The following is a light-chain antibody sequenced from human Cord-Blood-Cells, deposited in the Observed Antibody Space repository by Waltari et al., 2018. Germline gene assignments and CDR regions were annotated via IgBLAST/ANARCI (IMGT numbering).Light chain of an antibody. V-gene: IGLV2-14*01. CDR3: SSYTSSSTYV. Sequence: QSALTQPASVSGSPGQSITISCTGTSSDVGGYNYVSWYQQHPGKAPKLIIYDVSNRPSWVSNRFSGSKSGNTASLTISGLQAEYEADYYCSSYTSSSTYVFGTGTKVTVL. J-gene: IGLJ1*01. CDR1: SSDVGGYNY. CDR2: DVS.